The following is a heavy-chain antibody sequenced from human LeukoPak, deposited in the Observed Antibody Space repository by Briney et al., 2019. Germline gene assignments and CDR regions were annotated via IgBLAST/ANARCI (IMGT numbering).Heavy chain of an antibody. Sequence: PSETLSLTCAVYGGSFSGYYWSWIRQPPGKGLEWIGEINHSGSTNYNPSLKSRVTISVDTSKNQFSLKLSSVTAADTAVYYCARDLGNLDAFDIWGQGTMVTVSS. CDR1: GGSFSGYY. D-gene: IGHD1-7*01. J-gene: IGHJ3*02. CDR3: ARDLGNLDAFDI. CDR2: INHSGST. V-gene: IGHV4-34*01.